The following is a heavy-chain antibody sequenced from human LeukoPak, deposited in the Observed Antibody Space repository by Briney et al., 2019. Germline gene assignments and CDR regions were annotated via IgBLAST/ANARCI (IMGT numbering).Heavy chain of an antibody. CDR3: ARGGAVAGSTADY. J-gene: IGHJ4*02. CDR2: ISSSGSTI. CDR1: GFTFSTYE. Sequence: PGGSLRLSCAASGFTFSTYEMNWVRQAPGKGLEWVSYISSSGSTIYYADSVKGRFTISRDNANDSLFLQLNSLRAEDTAIYYCARGGAVAGSTADYWGQGTLVTVSS. V-gene: IGHV3-48*03. D-gene: IGHD6-13*01.